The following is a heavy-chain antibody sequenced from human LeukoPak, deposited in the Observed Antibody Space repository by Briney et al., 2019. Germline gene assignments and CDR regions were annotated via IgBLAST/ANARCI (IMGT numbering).Heavy chain of an antibody. CDR3: AKGGIVVVPAALDY. D-gene: IGHD2-2*01. V-gene: IGHV3-23*01. CDR2: INMSGGTT. Sequence: GGSLRLSCAAPGFTFSSYTMGWVRQAPGKGLEWVSDINMSGGTTYYADSVKGRFTISRDNSKNTLYLQMNSLRAEDTAVYYCAKGGIVVVPAALDYWGQGTLVTVSS. J-gene: IGHJ4*02. CDR1: GFTFSSYT.